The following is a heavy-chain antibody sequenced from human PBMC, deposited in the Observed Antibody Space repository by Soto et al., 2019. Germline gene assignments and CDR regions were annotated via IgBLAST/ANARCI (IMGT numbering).Heavy chain of an antibody. Sequence: GASVKVSCKASGGTFSNYAISWVRQAPGQGLEWMGGIILPFGTPNYAQKFQGRVTITADESTSTAYMELSSLRSEDTAVYYCARDASNSSSWYHWFDPWGQGTLVTVS. D-gene: IGHD6-13*01. J-gene: IGHJ5*02. CDR2: IILPFGTP. V-gene: IGHV1-69*13. CDR3: ARDASNSSSWYHWFDP. CDR1: GGTFSNYA.